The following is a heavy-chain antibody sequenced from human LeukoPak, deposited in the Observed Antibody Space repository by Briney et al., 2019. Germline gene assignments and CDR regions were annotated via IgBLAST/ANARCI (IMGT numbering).Heavy chain of an antibody. CDR2: IDPSDSYT. V-gene: IGHV5-10-1*01. J-gene: IGHJ5*02. Sequence: GEFLKISCKGSGYSFTSYWISWVRQMPGKGLEWMGRIDPSDSYTNYSPSFQGHVTISADKSISTAYLQWSSLKASDTAMYYCARHNWIPNWFDPWGQGTLVTVSS. CDR1: GYSFTSYW. D-gene: IGHD1-20*01. CDR3: ARHNWIPNWFDP.